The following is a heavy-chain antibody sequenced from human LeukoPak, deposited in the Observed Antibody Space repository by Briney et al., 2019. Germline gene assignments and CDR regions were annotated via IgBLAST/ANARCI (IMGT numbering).Heavy chain of an antibody. CDR1: GCSISSCSYY. CDR3: ARGGGYDAFDI. CDR2: IHTRGST. Sequence: QVQLQESGPGLVKPSQTLSLTCTVSGCSISSCSYYWSWIRQPAGKGLEWIGRIHTRGSTNYNPSLKSRVTISGDTPKNQFYLRLTSVTVADTAVYYCARGGGYDAFDIWGQGTMVTVSS. J-gene: IGHJ3*02. V-gene: IGHV4-61*02. D-gene: IGHD3-16*01.